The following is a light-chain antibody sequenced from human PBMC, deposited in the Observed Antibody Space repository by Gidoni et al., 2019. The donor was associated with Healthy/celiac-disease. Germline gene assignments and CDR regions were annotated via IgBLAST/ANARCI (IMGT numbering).Light chain of an antibody. CDR1: QSVLYSSNNKNY. J-gene: IGKJ1*01. CDR3: QQYYSTPKT. Sequence: QSVLYSSNNKNYLAWYQQKPGQPPKLLIYWASTRESGVPDRFSGSGSGTDFTLTISILQAEDVAVYYCQQYYSTPKTFGQGTKVEIK. CDR2: WAS. V-gene: IGKV4-1*01.